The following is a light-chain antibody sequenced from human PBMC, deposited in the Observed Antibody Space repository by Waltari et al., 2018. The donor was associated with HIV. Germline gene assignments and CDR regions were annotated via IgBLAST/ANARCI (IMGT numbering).Light chain of an antibody. V-gene: IGKV1-5*03. CDR3: QQYSSYLT. CDR1: QSISTW. J-gene: IGKJ2*01. CDR2: RSS. Sequence: DIQMTQSPSTLSASLGDKVTITFRASQSISTWVAWYQRKPGKAPKLLIYRSSTLQKGVPSGFSGTGSWTEFTLTITNLQPDDFATYYCQQYSSYLTFGPGTKLEIK.